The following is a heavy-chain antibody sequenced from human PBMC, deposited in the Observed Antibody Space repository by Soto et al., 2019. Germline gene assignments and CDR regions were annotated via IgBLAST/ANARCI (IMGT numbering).Heavy chain of an antibody. V-gene: IGHV3-7*04. Sequence: EVQLVESGGGWVQPGGSLRLTCAASGFTFSRYWVSWVRQAPGKGPEWVASIKPDGSQKDYVDSVKGRFTISRDNAKNSLYLQMNSLGAEDTAVYYCAREAVWGQGTKVTVSS. J-gene: IGHJ6*02. CDR3: AREAV. CDR1: GFTFSRYW. CDR2: IKPDGSQK.